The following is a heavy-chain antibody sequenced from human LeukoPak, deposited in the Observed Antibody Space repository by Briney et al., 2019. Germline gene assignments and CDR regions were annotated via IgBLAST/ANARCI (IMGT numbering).Heavy chain of an antibody. CDR1: GFTVSSNY. CDR3: ARDLMTYGSLSGAFDI. J-gene: IGHJ3*02. CDR2: IYSGGST. Sequence: PGGSLRLSCAASGFTVSSNYMSWVRQAPGKGLEWVSVIYSGGSTYYADSVKGRFTISRDNSKNTLYLQMNSLRAEDTAVYYCARDLMTYGSLSGAFDIWGQGTMVTVSS. V-gene: IGHV3-53*01. D-gene: IGHD6-6*01.